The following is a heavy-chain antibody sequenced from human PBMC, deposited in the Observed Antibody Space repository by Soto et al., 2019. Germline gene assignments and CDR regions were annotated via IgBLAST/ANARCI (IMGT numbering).Heavy chain of an antibody. CDR2: ISAYNGNT. J-gene: IGHJ4*02. CDR3: AITARDTDMAPVGYFDY. D-gene: IGHD5-18*01. V-gene: IGHV1-18*01. Sequence: QVQLVQSGAEVKKPGASVKVSCKASGYTFTSYGISWVRQAPGQGLEWMGWISAYNGNTNYAQKLQGRVTMTTDTSTSTAYMELRSLRSDDTAVYYCAITARDTDMAPVGYFDYWGQGTLVTVSS. CDR1: GYTFTSYG.